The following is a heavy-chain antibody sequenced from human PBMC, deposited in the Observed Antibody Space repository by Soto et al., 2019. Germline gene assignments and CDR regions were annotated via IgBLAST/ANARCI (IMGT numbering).Heavy chain of an antibody. Sequence: XXTLSLTCTVSGGSISGYYWNWIRQPPGKGLEWLAYXYYSGXTNYHHHLTSXXTITVATXXNQLYLKLSSVTPADTAVYYCARDSSGYYFLDYCGQGTLVTVSS. J-gene: IGHJ4*02. CDR3: ARDSSGYYFLDY. CDR2: XYYSGXT. V-gene: IGHV4-59*01. CDR1: GGSISGYY. D-gene: IGHD3-22*01.